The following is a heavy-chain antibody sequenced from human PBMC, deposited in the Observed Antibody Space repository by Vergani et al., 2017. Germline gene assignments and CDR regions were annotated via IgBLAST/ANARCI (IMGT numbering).Heavy chain of an antibody. CDR2: LSASDRRT. V-gene: IGHV3-23*04. CDR3: AKVGRSEVAGTFGAFDI. J-gene: IGHJ3*02. Sequence: EVQLVESGGDLVQPGGSLRLSCAASGFTFIMHAMSWVSQAPGKGLEWVSTLSASDRRTHYADSVKGRFTISRDNSKNTLFLHMNSLRPEDTAVYYCAKVGRSEVAGTFGAFDICGQGTMVTVSS. CDR1: GFTFIMHA. D-gene: IGHD6-19*01.